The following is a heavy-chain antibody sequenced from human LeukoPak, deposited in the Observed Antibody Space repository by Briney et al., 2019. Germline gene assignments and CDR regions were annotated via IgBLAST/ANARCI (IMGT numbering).Heavy chain of an antibody. CDR2: ITGDGSST. V-gene: IGHV3-74*01. D-gene: IGHD1-26*01. Sequence: GGSLRLSCAASGFTFSNYWMHWVRQAPGKGLVWVSRITGDGSSTSYADSVKGRFTISRDNATNTLYLQMNSLRAEDTAVYYCASDRGGWSFWGQGTMVTVSS. J-gene: IGHJ3*01. CDR3: ASDRGGWSF. CDR1: GFTFSNYW.